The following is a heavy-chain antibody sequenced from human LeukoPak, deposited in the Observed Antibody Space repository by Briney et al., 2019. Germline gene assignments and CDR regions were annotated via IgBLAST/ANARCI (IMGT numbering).Heavy chain of an antibody. CDR3: ARGGPYYDTIYYYMDV. CDR2: INPHTGGT. J-gene: IGHJ6*03. CDR1: GYTFTGYY. V-gene: IGHV1-2*02. Sequence: ASVKVSCKASGYTFTGYYMHWVRQAPGQGLEWMGWINPHTGGTKYAQKFQGRVTMTRDTSISTAYMELSRLRSDDKAVYYCARGGPYYDTIYYYMDVWGKGTTVTVSS. D-gene: IGHD3-9*01.